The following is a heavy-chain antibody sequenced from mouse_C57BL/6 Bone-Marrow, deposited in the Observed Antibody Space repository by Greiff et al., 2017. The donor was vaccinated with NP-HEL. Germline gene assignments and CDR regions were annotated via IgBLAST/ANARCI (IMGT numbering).Heavy chain of an antibody. CDR3: VRIYYDYDDAMDY. CDR2: IRSKSNNYAT. D-gene: IGHD2-4*01. J-gene: IGHJ4*01. V-gene: IGHV10-1*01. Sequence: EVQLVESGGGLVQPKGSLKLSCAASGFSFNTYAMNWVRQAPGKGLEWVARIRSKSNNYATYYADSVKDRFTISRDDSESMLYLQMNNLKTEDTAMYYCVRIYYDYDDAMDYWGQGTSVTVSS. CDR1: GFSFNTYA.